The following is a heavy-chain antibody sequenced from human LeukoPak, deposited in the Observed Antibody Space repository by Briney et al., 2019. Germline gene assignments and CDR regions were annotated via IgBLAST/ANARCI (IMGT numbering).Heavy chain of an antibody. D-gene: IGHD6-19*01. J-gene: IGHJ6*03. Sequence: GGSLRLSCAASGFTFSSYEMNWVRQAPGKGLEWVSYISSSGSTIYYADSVKGRFTISRDNAKNSLYLQMNSLRAEDTAVYYCAKDEQWLVRVYYYYYMDVWGKGTTVTVSS. CDR2: ISSSGSTI. CDR1: GFTFSSYE. CDR3: AKDEQWLVRVYYYYYMDV. V-gene: IGHV3-48*03.